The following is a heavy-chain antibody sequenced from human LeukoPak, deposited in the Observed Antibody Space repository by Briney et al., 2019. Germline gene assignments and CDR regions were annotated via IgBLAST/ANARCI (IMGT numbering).Heavy chain of an antibody. D-gene: IGHD3-10*01. J-gene: IGHJ4*02. CDR3: ASRGLLWFGELLSDSFDY. CDR1: GYTFTGYY. CDR2: INPNSGGT. Sequence: ASVKVSCKASGYTFTGYYMHWVRQAPGHGLEWMGWINPNSGGTNYAQKFQGRVTMTRDTSISTAYMELSRLRSDDTAVYYCASRGLLWFGELLSDSFDYWGQGTLVTVSS. V-gene: IGHV1-2*02.